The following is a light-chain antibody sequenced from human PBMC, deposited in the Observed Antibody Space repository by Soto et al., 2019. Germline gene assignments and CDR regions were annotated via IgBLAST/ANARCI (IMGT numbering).Light chain of an antibody. V-gene: IGKV1-8*01. Sequence: AIRMTQSPSSLSASTGDRVTITCRASQGISSYLAWYQQKPGKAPKLLIYAASTLQSGVPSRFSGSGSGTDFTLTISCLQSEDFESYYCQQYYSYPLTFGQGIKLEIK. CDR3: QQYYSYPLT. CDR1: QGISSY. CDR2: AAS. J-gene: IGKJ2*01.